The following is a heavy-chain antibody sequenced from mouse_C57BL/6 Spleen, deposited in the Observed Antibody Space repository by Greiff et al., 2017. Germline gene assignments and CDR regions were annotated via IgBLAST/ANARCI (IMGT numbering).Heavy chain of an antibody. D-gene: IGHD2-1*01. CDR1: GYTFTSYW. Sequence: QVQLQQPGTELVKPGASVKLSCKASGYTFTSYWMHWVKQRPGQGLEWIGNINPSNGGNNYNEKFKSKATLTVDKSSSTAYMQLSSLTSEDSAVYYCARRTNYGNYEGWYFDVWGTGTTVTVSS. V-gene: IGHV1-53*01. J-gene: IGHJ1*03. CDR3: ARRTNYGNYEGWYFDV. CDR2: INPSNGGN.